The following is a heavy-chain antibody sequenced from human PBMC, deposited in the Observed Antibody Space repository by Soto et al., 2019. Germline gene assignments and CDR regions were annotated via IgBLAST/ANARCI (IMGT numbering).Heavy chain of an antibody. Sequence: GGSLRLSCVASGLTGSHNYMAWVRQAPEMGLEWVSILYTEGTTYYADSVKGRFTISRDSSKNTLFLQMDSLRAEDTAVYYCVRPRPSGENYGMDVWGQGTTVTVSS. D-gene: IGHD3-16*01. CDR1: GLTGSHNY. CDR2: LYTEGTT. CDR3: VRPRPSGENYGMDV. J-gene: IGHJ6*02. V-gene: IGHV3-53*01.